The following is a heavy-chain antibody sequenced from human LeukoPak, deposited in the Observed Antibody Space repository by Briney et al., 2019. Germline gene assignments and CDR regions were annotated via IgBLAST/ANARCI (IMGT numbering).Heavy chain of an antibody. CDR2: ISGDGGST. CDR3: ARDRGWIRDY. D-gene: IGHD2-2*03. Sequence: GGSLRLSCAASGFTFDDYAMHWVRQAPGKGLELVSLISGDGGSTYYADSVKGRFSVSRDNAKNTFFLHMNRLTVEDTAMYYCARDRGWIRDYWGRGTPVTVSS. CDR1: GFTFDDYA. V-gene: IGHV3-43*02. J-gene: IGHJ4*02.